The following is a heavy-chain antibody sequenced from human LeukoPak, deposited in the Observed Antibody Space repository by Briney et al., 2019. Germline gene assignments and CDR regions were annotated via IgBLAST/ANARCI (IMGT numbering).Heavy chain of an antibody. CDR1: GGSFSGYY. D-gene: IGHD3-10*01. Sequence: SETLSLTCAVYGGSFSGYYWSWIRQPPGKGLEWIGEINHSGSTNYNPSLKSRVTISVDTSKNQFSLKLSSVTAAGTAVYYCARGPYYYGSGNDYWGQGTLVTVSS. V-gene: IGHV4-34*01. CDR2: INHSGST. J-gene: IGHJ4*02. CDR3: ARGPYYYGSGNDY.